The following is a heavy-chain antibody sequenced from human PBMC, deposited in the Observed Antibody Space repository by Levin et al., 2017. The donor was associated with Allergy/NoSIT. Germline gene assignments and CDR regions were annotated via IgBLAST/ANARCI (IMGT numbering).Heavy chain of an antibody. V-gene: IGHV3-23*01. CDR1: GFTFSSYA. J-gene: IGHJ5*02. CDR3: AKAAPLGDYYDSSGYSDWFDP. CDR2: ISGSGGST. Sequence: GGSLRLSCAASGFTFSSYAMSWVRQAPGKGLEWVSAISGSGGSTYYADSVKGRFTISRDNSKNTLYLQMNSLRAEDTAVYYCAKAAPLGDYYDSSGYSDWFDPWGQGTLVTVSS. D-gene: IGHD3-22*01.